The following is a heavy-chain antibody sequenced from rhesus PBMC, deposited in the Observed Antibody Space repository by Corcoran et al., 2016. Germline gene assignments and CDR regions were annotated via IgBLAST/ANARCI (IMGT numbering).Heavy chain of an antibody. CDR2: IGGSSGST. D-gene: IGHD1-44*02. V-gene: IGHV4-127*01. CDR1: GYSISSGYG. Sequence: QVQLQESGPGLVKPSETLSLTCAVSGYSISSGYGWSWIRQPPGRGREGIGYIGGSSGSTTYNPSLKSRVTISKDTSKNQFSLKLSSVTAADTAVYYCASGETKGVSYYYGLDSWGQGVVVTVSS. CDR3: ASGETKGVSYYYGLDS. J-gene: IGHJ6*01.